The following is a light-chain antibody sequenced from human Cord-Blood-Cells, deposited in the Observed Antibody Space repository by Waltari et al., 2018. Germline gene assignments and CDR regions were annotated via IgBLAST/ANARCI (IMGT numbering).Light chain of an antibody. Sequence: QSALTQPASVSGSPGQSITISCPGTSSDVGGYNYVSWYQQHPGKAPKLVIYEVSNRPSGVSNRFSGSKSGNTASLTIAGLQAEDEADYYCSSYTSSSTHVVFGGGTKLTVL. CDR3: SSYTSSSTHVV. CDR2: EVS. V-gene: IGLV2-14*01. J-gene: IGLJ2*01. CDR1: SSDVGGYNY.